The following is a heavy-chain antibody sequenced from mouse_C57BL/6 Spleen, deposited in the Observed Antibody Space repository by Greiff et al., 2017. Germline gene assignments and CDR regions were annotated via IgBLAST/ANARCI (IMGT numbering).Heavy chain of an antibody. CDR2: IYPGDGDT. CDR3: ARGVDDSPWFAY. V-gene: IGHV1-80*01. D-gene: IGHD2-4*01. CDR1: GYAFSSYW. J-gene: IGHJ3*01. Sequence: QVQLQQSGAELVKPGASVKISCKASGYAFSSYWMNWVKQRPGKGLEWIGQIYPGDGDTNYNGKFKGKATLTADKSSSAAYMQLSSLTSEDSAVYFCARGVDDSPWFAYWGQGTLVTVSA.